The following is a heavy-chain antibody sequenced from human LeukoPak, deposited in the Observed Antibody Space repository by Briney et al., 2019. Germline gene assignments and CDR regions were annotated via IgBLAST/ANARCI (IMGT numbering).Heavy chain of an antibody. CDR3: AKRGGSYSYGYDDY. D-gene: IGHD5-18*01. J-gene: IGHJ4*02. V-gene: IGHV3-23*01. Sequence: GGSLRLSCAASGFTFSSYGMHWVRQAPGKGLEWVSAISGSGGSTYYADSVKGRFTISRDNSKNTLYLQMNSLRAEDTAVYYCAKRGGSYSYGYDDYWGQGTLVTVSS. CDR1: GFTFSSYG. CDR2: ISGSGGST.